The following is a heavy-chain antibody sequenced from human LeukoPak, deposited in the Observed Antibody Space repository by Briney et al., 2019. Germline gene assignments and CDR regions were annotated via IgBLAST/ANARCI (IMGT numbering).Heavy chain of an antibody. J-gene: IGHJ1*01. D-gene: IGHD3-22*01. CDR2: INSDGSTT. CDR3: AAYDSSGYSRKYFQH. Sequence: PGGSLRLSCAASGFTFSSYWMHWVRQAPGKGLVWVSRINSDGSTTTYADSVKGRFTISRDNAKNTLFLQMNSLRAEDTAVYYCAAYDSSGYSRKYFQHWGQGTLVTVSS. CDR1: GFTFSSYW. V-gene: IGHV3-74*01.